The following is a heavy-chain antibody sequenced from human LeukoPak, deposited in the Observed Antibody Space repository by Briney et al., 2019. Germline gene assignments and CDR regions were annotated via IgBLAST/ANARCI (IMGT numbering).Heavy chain of an antibody. CDR1: GFTFSDYY. Sequence: GGSMRLSCAVSGFTFSDYYMSWICQAPGKGLEWVSYISSSGSTIYYADSVKGRFTISRDNAKNSLYLQMNSLRAEDTAVYCCARLATYSYYGSGSPDYWGQGTLVTVSS. CDR2: ISSSGSTI. D-gene: IGHD3-10*01. J-gene: IGHJ4*02. V-gene: IGHV3-11*01. CDR3: ARLATYSYYGSGSPDY.